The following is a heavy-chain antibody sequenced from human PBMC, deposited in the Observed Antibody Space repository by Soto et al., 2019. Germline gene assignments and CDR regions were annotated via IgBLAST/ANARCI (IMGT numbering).Heavy chain of an antibody. D-gene: IGHD1-26*01. Sequence: QVQLVQSGAEVKKPASSVKVSCKASGDAFTNYIFDWVLQAPAQGREWMGGIIPMFGTPKYAQTFQDRVTISADVSTGKAYLELTSLRFDDAAGYYCARGRDQPPVGVYFDSWGEGTRVTVSS. CDR1: GDAFTNYI. CDR3: ARGRDQPPVGVYFDS. J-gene: IGHJ4*02. V-gene: IGHV1-69*01. CDR2: IIPMFGTP.